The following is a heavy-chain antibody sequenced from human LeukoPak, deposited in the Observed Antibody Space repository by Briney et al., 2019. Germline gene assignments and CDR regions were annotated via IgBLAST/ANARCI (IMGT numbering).Heavy chain of an antibody. CDR3: ARGGRYSTDNWFDP. Sequence: GGSLRLSCAASGFTFRSYWMYWVRQAPGKGLVWVSRSNSDGSSTSYADSLKGRFTISRDNAKNTVYLQMNSLRAEDTAVYYCARGGRYSTDNWFDPWGQGTLVTVSS. CDR2: SNSDGSST. D-gene: IGHD6-13*01. J-gene: IGHJ5*02. CDR1: GFTFRSYW. V-gene: IGHV3-74*01.